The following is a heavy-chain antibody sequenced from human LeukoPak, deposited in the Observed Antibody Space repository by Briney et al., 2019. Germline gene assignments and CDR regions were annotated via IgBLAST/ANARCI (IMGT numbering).Heavy chain of an antibody. J-gene: IGHJ3*02. CDR1: GYTFTRYY. D-gene: IGHD3-16*01. CDR2: INPNSGGT. CDR3: ARDEGGYDAFDI. V-gene: IGHV1-2*02. Sequence: ASVKVSCKASGYTFTRYYMHWVRQAPGQGLEWMGWINPNSGGTNYAQKFQGRVTMTRDTSISTAYMELSRLRSDDTAVYYCARDEGGYDAFDIWGQGTMVTVSS.